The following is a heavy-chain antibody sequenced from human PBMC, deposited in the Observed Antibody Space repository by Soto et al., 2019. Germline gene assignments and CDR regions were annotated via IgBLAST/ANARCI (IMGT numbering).Heavy chain of an antibody. V-gene: IGHV1-69*13. CDR1: GGNFCTFA. CDR3: AGVEDTAMAQLND. J-gene: IGHJ4*02. Sequence: SAKVSCRTSGGNFCTFARSWVRQAPGEGLEVLWGIIPIVVTANYAQKFQGRVTITADESTSTAYMELSSLRSEDTAVYYCAGVEDTAMAQLNDWGQGTRVTVSS. CDR2: IIPIVVTA. D-gene: IGHD5-18*01.